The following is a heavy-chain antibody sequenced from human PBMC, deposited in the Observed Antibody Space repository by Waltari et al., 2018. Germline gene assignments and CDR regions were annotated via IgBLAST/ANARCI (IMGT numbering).Heavy chain of an antibody. J-gene: IGHJ5*02. V-gene: IGHV3-23*01. CDR1: GGSISSSSYY. CDR2: ISGSGGST. Sequence: LQLQESGPGLVKPSETLSLTCTVSGGSISSSSYYWGWIRQPPGKGLEWVSAISGSGGSTYYADSVKGRFTISRDNSKNTLYLQMNSLRAEDTAVYYCANWFDPWGQGTLVTVSS. CDR3: ANWFDP.